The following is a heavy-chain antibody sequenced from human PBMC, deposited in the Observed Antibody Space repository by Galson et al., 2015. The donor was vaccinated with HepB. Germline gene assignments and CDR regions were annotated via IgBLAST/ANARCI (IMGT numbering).Heavy chain of an antibody. CDR1: GFTLGSYS. CDR3: ARQVLYRYPYGDFWSRADAFDI. V-gene: IGHV3-21*01. J-gene: IGHJ3*02. CDR2: IRSSSSYI. D-gene: IGHD3-3*01. Sequence: LRLSYPASGFTLGSYSMNWIRQSPGMGREWVSSIRSSSSYIYYADSVKGRFTISRDNAKNSLYLQMNSLRAEDTAVYYRARQVLYRYPYGDFWSRADAFDIWGQGTMVTVSS.